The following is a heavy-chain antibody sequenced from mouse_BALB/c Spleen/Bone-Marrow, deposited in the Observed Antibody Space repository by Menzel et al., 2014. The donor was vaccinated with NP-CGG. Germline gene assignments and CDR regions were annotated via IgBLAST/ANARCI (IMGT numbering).Heavy chain of an antibody. J-gene: IGHJ4*01. V-gene: IGHV5-12-2*01. D-gene: IGHD2-2*01. CDR2: ISNGGSST. Sequence: EVKVEESGGGLVQPGGSLKLSCAASGFTFSYYTMSWVRQTPEKRLEWVAYISNGGSSTYHPDTVKGRFTISRDNAKNNLYLQMSSLKSEDTAMYYCARDGYDVGGALDYWGQRTSVTVSS. CDR1: GFTFSYYT. CDR3: ARDGYDVGGALDY.